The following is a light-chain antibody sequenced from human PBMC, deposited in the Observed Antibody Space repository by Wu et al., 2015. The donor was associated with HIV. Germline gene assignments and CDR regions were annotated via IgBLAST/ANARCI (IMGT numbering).Light chain of an antibody. J-gene: IGKJ1*01. CDR3: QKYNSAPWT. CDR2: SAS. CDR1: QTISYY. V-gene: IGKV1-27*01. Sequence: DIQMTQSPSSLSASVGDRVTITCRASQTISYYLAWYQQKPGRVPELLIYSASTLRPGVPSRFSGTGYGTEFTLTISSLQPEDAATYFCQKYNSAPWTFGQGTKVDIK.